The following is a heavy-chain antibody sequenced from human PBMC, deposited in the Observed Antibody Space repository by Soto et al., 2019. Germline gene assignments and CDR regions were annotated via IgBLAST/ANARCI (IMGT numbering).Heavy chain of an antibody. Sequence: SETLSLTCTVSGGSISSGDYYWSWIRQPPGKGLEWIGYIYYSGSTYYNPSLKSRVTISVDTSKNQFSLKLSSVTAADTAVYYCARSLGYSTFDYWGQGTLVTVSS. J-gene: IGHJ4*02. CDR2: IYYSGST. CDR3: ARSLGYSTFDY. D-gene: IGHD5-18*01. V-gene: IGHV4-30-4*01. CDR1: GGSISSGDYY.